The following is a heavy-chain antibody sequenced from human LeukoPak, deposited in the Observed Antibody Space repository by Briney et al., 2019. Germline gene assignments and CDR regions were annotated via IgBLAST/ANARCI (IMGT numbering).Heavy chain of an antibody. J-gene: IGHJ4*02. CDR3: AKGNYYDSSGYFDY. Sequence: PGGSLRLSCAASGFIFSSYAMHWVRQAPGKGLEWVAVISYDGSNKYYADSVKGRFTISRDNSKNTLYLQMNSLRAKDTAVYYCAKGNYYDSSGYFDYWGQGTLVTVSS. D-gene: IGHD3-22*01. CDR1: GFIFSSYA. V-gene: IGHV3-30-3*01. CDR2: ISYDGSNK.